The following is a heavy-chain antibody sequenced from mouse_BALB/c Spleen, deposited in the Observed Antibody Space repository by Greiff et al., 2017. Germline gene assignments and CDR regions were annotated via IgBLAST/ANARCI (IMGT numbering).Heavy chain of an antibody. Sequence: VQLVESGAELVRPGVSVKISCKGSGYTFTDYAMHWVKQSHAKSLEWIGVISTYYGDASYNQKFKGKATMTVDKSSSTAYMELARLTSEDSAIYYCAREGLGPYAMDYWGQGTSVTVSS. CDR2: ISTYYGDA. D-gene: IGHD4-1*01. J-gene: IGHJ4*01. CDR1: GYTFTDYA. V-gene: IGHV1S137*01. CDR3: AREGLGPYAMDY.